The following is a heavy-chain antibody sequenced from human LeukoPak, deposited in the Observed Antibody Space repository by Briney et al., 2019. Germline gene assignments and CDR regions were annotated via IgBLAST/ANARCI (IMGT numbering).Heavy chain of an antibody. CDR3: ARRLLWFGKSSNDLDY. D-gene: IGHD3-10*01. J-gene: IGHJ4*02. Sequence: SETLSLTCAVYGGSFNGYYWSWIRQPPGKGLEWIGEINHSGSTNYNPSLKSRVTISVDTSKNQFSLKLSSVTAADTAVYYCARRLLWFGKSSNDLDYWGQGTLVTVSS. V-gene: IGHV4-34*01. CDR2: INHSGST. CDR1: GGSFNGYY.